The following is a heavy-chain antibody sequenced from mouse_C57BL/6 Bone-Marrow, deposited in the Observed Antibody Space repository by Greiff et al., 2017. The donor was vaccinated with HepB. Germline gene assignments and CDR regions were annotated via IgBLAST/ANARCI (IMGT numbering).Heavy chain of an antibody. D-gene: IGHD1-1*01. CDR1: GFTFSDYY. V-gene: IGHV5-16*01. CDR2: INYDGSST. Sequence: EVKLMESEGGLVQPGSSMKLSCTASGFTFSDYYMAWVRQVPEKGLEWVANINYDGSSTYYLDSLKSRFIISRDNAKNILYLQMSSLKSEDTATYYCAREGTKVVATDGYFDVWGTGTTVTVSS. CDR3: AREGTKVVATDGYFDV. J-gene: IGHJ1*03.